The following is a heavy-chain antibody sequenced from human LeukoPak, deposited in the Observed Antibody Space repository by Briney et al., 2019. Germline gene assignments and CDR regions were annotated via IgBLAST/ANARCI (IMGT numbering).Heavy chain of an antibody. CDR3: ARVFNDYVWGSYRY. V-gene: IGHV1-18*01. Sequence: ASVKVSCKASGYTFTSYGISWVRQAPGQGLEWMGWISAYNGNTNYAQKLQGRVTMTTDTSTSTAYMELRSLRSDDTAVYYCARVFNDYVWGSYRYWGQGTLVTVSS. CDR1: GYTFTSYG. J-gene: IGHJ4*02. CDR2: ISAYNGNT. D-gene: IGHD3-16*02.